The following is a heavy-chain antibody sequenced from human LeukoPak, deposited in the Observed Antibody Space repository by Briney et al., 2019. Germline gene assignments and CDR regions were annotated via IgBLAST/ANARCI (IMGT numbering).Heavy chain of an antibody. CDR1: GFTFSSYW. V-gene: IGHV3-7*01. D-gene: IGHD3-10*01. J-gene: IGHJ3*02. CDR2: IKQDESEK. Sequence: GGSLRLSCAASGFTFSSYWMYWVRQAPGKGLEWVASIKQDESEKYYGDSVKGRFAVSRDNAKNSLFLQMNSLRAEDTAVYYCARDWGEDAFDIWGQGTMVTVSS. CDR3: ARDWGEDAFDI.